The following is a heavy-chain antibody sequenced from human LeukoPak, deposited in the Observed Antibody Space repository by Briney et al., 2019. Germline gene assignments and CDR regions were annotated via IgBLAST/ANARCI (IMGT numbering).Heavy chain of an antibody. CDR3: ARGPLYDITGSYGL. D-gene: IGHD3-22*01. J-gene: IGHJ4*02. CDR1: GFTFSSYT. V-gene: IGHV3-48*01. CDR2: IGSTSITI. Sequence: PGGSLRLSCAASGFTFSSYTMNWVRLAPGKGLEWVSYIGSTSITIYYAQSVEGRFTISRDNGKNSLYLQMSSLTVEDTAVYYCARGPLYDITGSYGLWGQGTLVTVSS.